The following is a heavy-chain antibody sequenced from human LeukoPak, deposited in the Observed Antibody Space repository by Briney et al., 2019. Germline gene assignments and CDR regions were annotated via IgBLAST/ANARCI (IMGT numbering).Heavy chain of an antibody. CDR1: GFTFSSHG. J-gene: IGHJ4*02. D-gene: IGHD3-16*02. V-gene: IGHV3-33*01. CDR2: IWFDGSKR. CDR3: ARGVVVTATSGNDY. Sequence: PGGSLRLSCAVSGFTFSSHGMLWVRQAPGKGLEWLAVIWFDGSKRYYADSVKGRFTISRDNAKNTLYLQMNSLRTEDTAVYYCARGVVVTATSGNDYWGQGTLVTVSS.